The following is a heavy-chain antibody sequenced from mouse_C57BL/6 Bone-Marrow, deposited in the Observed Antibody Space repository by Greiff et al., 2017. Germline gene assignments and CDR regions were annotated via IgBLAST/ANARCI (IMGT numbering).Heavy chain of an antibody. J-gene: IGHJ3*01. Sequence: EVKLVESGEGLVKPGGSLKLSCAASGFTFSSYAMSWVRQTPEKRLEWVAYISSGGDYIYYADTVQGRFTISRDNARNTLYMQIRSLKSEDTAMYYCTRDGVYDYRFAYWGHGTLVTVSA. CDR1: GFTFSSYA. V-gene: IGHV5-9-1*02. D-gene: IGHD2-4*01. CDR2: ISSGGDYI. CDR3: TRDGVYDYRFAY.